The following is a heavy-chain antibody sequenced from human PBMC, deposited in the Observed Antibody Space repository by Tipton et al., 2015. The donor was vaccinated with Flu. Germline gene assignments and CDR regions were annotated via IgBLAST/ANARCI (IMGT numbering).Heavy chain of an antibody. CDR2: LYTSGSA. Sequence: TLSLTCTVSGAPINYYYWSWIRQPAGKGLEYIGRLYTSGSANYNPSLKSRVTMSLDTSKNQLSLKLSFVTAADTAVYYCARRRDGSAASSTDMSSKNAFEIWGQGTMVAVSS. V-gene: IGHV4-4*07. CDR1: GAPINYYY. D-gene: IGHD5/OR15-5a*01. CDR3: ARRRDGSAASSTDMSSKNAFEI. J-gene: IGHJ3*02.